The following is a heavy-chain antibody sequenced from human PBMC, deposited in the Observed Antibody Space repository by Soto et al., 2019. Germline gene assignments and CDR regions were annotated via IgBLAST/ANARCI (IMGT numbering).Heavy chain of an antibody. V-gene: IGHV1-69*01. J-gene: IGHJ6*02. CDR3: ARSGMERRTYYYGMDV. D-gene: IGHD1-1*01. CDR1: GGTFSSYA. CDR2: IIPIFGTA. Sequence: QVQLVQSGAEVKKPGSSVKVSCKASGGTFSSYAISWVRQAPGQGLEWMGGIIPIFGTANYAQKFQGRVTITGDEYTSTAYMELSRLRSEETAVYYCARSGMERRTYYYGMDVWGQGTTVTVSS.